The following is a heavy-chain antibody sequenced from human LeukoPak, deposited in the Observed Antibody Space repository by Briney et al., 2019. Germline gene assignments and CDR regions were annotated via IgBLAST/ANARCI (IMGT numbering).Heavy chain of an antibody. CDR2: ISPTGGST. J-gene: IGHJ5*02. CDR3: ARDNSVRDEAWWFYP. Sequence: ASVKVSCKAFGYTFTNNWMHWVRQAPGQGPEWMGLISPTGGSTAYAQKFQGRVTLTRDMSTSTDYLELSSLRSEDAAVYYCARDNSVRDEAWWFYPWGQGTLVTVSS. CDR1: GYTFTNNW. D-gene: IGHD5-24*01. V-gene: IGHV1-46*01.